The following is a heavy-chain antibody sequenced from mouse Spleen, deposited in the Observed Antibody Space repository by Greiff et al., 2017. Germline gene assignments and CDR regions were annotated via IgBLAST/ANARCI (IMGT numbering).Heavy chain of an antibody. CDR3: ARDGLVRALFAY. Sequence: EVKLMESGPGLVKPSQSLSLTCSVTGYSITSGYYWNWIRQFPGNKLEWMGYISYDGSNNYNPSLKNRISITRDTSKNQFFLKLNSVTTEDTATYYCARDGLVRALFAYWGQGTLVTVSA. V-gene: IGHV3-6*01. CDR2: ISYDGSN. J-gene: IGHJ3*01. CDR1: GYSITSGYY. D-gene: IGHD2-10*02.